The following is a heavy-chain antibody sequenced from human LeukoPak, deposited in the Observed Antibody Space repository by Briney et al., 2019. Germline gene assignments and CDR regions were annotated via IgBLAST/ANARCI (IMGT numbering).Heavy chain of an antibody. CDR3: ARDGAYYFDY. Sequence: GGSLRLSCAASGFTFSSYAMHWVRQAPGKGLEWVAVISYDGSNRYYADSVKGRSAISRDYSKNTLYLQMNSLRAEDTAVYYCARDGAYYFDYWGQGTLVTVSS. V-gene: IGHV3-30*09. D-gene: IGHD4/OR15-4a*01. J-gene: IGHJ4*02. CDR1: GFTFSSYA. CDR2: ISYDGSNR.